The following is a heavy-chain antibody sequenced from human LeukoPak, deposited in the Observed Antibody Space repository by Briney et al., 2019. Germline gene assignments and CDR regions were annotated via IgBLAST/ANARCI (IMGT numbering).Heavy chain of an antibody. CDR3: ARRAFYDSSGLDL. Sequence: SETLSLTCSVSGGSIRKYYWTWIRQPPGKGLQWIGHVYNRGNTKDNPTLKSRVTISIDTSKKHFSRNLSAVSAADTGVYYGARRAFYDSSGLDLWGQGILVTVSS. V-gene: IGHV4-59*08. CDR1: GGSIRKYY. CDR2: VYNRGNT. J-gene: IGHJ4*02. D-gene: IGHD3-22*01.